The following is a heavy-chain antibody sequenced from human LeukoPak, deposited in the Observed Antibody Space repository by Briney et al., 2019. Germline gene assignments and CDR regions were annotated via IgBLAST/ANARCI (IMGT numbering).Heavy chain of an antibody. V-gene: IGHV4-59*02. CDR3: ARYPGASGDSYYFDY. D-gene: IGHD4-17*01. J-gene: IGHJ4*02. CDR1: GGSVTTYH. Sequence: SETLSLTCTVSGGSVTTYHWSWIRQPPGKGQELIGYIYYSGSINYNPSLNSRVTISLNTSKNEFSLKLRSVTAADTAVYYCARYPGASGDSYYFDYWGQGTRVTVSS. CDR2: IYYSGSI.